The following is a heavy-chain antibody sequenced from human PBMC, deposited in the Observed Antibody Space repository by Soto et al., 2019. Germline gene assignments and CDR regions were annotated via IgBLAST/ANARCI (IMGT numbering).Heavy chain of an antibody. D-gene: IGHD1-26*01. Sequence: KTSETLCLTCTVSGGSISSYYWSWIRQPPGKGLEWIGNINYSGSTNYNPALKSRVIMSVDTSKSHFSLKLSSVTAADTAVYYWARARRIMGSTGWFDPWGRGTLVTVSS. CDR1: GGSISSYY. V-gene: IGHV4-59*01. CDR3: ARARRIMGSTGWFDP. J-gene: IGHJ5*02. CDR2: INYSGST.